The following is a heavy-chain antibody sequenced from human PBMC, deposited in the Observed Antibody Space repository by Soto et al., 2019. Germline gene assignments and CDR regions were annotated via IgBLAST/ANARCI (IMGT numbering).Heavy chain of an antibody. Sequence: QVQLQESGPGLVKPSQTLSLTCTVSGGSISSGGYYWSWIRQHPGKGLEWIGYIYYSGSTYYNPSLKSRVTISVDTSKNQFSLKLSSVTAADTAVYYCARSYCSGGSCYSGAFDIWGQGTMVTVSS. D-gene: IGHD2-15*01. CDR1: GGSISSGGYY. V-gene: IGHV4-31*03. J-gene: IGHJ3*02. CDR2: IYYSGST. CDR3: ARSYCSGGSCYSGAFDI.